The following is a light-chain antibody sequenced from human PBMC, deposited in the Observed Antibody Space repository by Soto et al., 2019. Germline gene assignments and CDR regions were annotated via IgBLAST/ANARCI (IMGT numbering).Light chain of an antibody. CDR2: LGS. J-gene: IGKJ3*01. V-gene: IGKV2-28*01. CDR3: MQALLPPVT. Sequence: DIVMTQSPLSLPVTPGEPASISCRSSQSLLHGNGYNYLGWYLQKPGQSPQLLIYLGSNRASGVPDRFSGSGSGTDFTLKISRVEAEDVGVYYCMQALLPPVTFGPGTKVDIK. CDR1: QSLLHGNGYNY.